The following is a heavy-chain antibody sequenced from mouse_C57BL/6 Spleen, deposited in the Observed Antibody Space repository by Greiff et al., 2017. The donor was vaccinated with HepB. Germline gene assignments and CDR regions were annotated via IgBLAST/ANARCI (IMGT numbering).Heavy chain of an antibody. CDR2: IDPSDSYT. J-gene: IGHJ3*01. Sequence: QVQLQQSGAELVKPGASVKLSCKASGYTFTSYWMQWVKQRPGQGLEWIGEIDPSDSYTNYNQKFKGKATLTVDTSSSTAYMQLSSLTSEDSAVYYCAAQATFAYWGQGTLVTVSA. CDR3: AAQATFAY. V-gene: IGHV1-50*01. D-gene: IGHD3-2*02. CDR1: GYTFTSYW.